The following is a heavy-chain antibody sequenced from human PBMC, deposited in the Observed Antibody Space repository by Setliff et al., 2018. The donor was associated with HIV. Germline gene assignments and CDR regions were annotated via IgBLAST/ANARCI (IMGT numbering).Heavy chain of an antibody. Sequence: GASVKVSCKTSGYTFTNYPIYWVRQAPGQGLEWMGEINADNGNTQYAQRFQGRVTITRDTSANTVYMELSSLKSEDTGVYYCVSELPGSIWGQGTLVTVSS. CDR1: GYTFTNYP. V-gene: IGHV1-3*01. J-gene: IGHJ4*02. D-gene: IGHD1-7*01. CDR3: VSELPGSI. CDR2: INADNGNT.